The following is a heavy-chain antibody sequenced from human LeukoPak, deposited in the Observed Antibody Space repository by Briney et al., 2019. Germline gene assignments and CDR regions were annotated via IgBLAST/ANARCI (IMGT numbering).Heavy chain of an antibody. J-gene: IGHJ5*02. V-gene: IGHV1-18*01. Sequence: ASVKVSCKASGYTFTSYGISWVRQAPGQGLEWMGWICAYNGNTNYAQKLQGRVTMTTDTSTSTAYMELRSLRSDDTAVYYCARDSPFMSRGPTENWFDPWGQGTLVTVSS. CDR3: ARDSPFMSRGPTENWFDP. D-gene: IGHD1-14*01. CDR1: GYTFTSYG. CDR2: ICAYNGNT.